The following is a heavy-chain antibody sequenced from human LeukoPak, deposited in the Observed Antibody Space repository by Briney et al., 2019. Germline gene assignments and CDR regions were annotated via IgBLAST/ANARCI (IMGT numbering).Heavy chain of an antibody. CDR2: IYYSGST. CDR1: GGSISSYY. CDR3: ARGSSGWPFDY. J-gene: IGHJ4*02. D-gene: IGHD6-19*01. V-gene: IGHV4-59*01. Sequence: SETLSLTCTVSGGSISSYYWSWIRQPPGKGLEWIGYIYYSGSTNYNPSLKSRVTISVDTSKNQFSLKLSSVTAADTAVYYCARGSSGWPFDYWGQGTLVTASS.